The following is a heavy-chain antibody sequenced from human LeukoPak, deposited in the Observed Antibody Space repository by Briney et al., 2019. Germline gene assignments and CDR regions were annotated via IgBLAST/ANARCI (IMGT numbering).Heavy chain of an antibody. V-gene: IGHV3-49*03. CDR3: TRGVRSSGYYSGY. CDR2: IRSKAYGGTT. CDR1: GFTFGDYA. Sequence: GGSLRLSCTASGFTFGDYAMSWFRQAPGKGLEWVGFIRSKAYGGTTEYAASVKGRFTISRDDSKSIAYLQMNSLKTEDTAVYYCTRGVRSSGYYSGYWSQGTLVTVSS. J-gene: IGHJ4*02. D-gene: IGHD3-22*01.